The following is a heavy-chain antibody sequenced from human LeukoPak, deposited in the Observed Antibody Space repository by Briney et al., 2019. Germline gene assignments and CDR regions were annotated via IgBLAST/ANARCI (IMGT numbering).Heavy chain of an antibody. CDR2: IYHSGST. Sequence: MPSETLSLTCTVSGGSISSYYWSWIRQPPGKGLEWIGSIYHSGSTYYNPSLKSRVTISVDTSKNQVSLQLNSVTAADTAVYYCAGYCGGGSCADSWGQGTLVTVSS. CDR3: AGYCGGGSCADS. J-gene: IGHJ4*02. V-gene: IGHV4-59*04. D-gene: IGHD2-15*01. CDR1: GGSISSYY.